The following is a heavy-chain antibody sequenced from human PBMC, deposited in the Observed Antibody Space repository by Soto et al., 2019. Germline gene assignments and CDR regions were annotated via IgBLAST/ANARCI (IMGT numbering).Heavy chain of an antibody. J-gene: IGHJ3*02. CDR1: GFTFSTYA. CDR2: ITYNAGNT. V-gene: IGHV3-23*01. CDR3: AKDHSYGKPGAFDI. D-gene: IGHD5-18*01. Sequence: EVQLLESGGGLPQPGGSLRLSCAASGFTFSTYAMSWVRQAPGKGLEWVSSITYNAGNTYYADSARGRFTVSRDNSKDTLFLQMNSLRVDDTAVYYCAKDHSYGKPGAFDIWGQGTMVSVSS.